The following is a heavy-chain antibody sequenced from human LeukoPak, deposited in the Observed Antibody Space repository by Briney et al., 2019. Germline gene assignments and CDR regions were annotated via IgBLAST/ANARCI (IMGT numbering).Heavy chain of an antibody. CDR3: ARNNGMDV. CDR2: VNRDGSET. J-gene: IGHJ6*02. V-gene: IGHV3-7*03. Sequence: GGSLRLSCAASGFALSSHWMTWVRQVPGRGPEWVANVNRDGSETYYLDSVKDRFTISKNNAKNSLYLQMNSLRAEDTALYHCARNNGMDVWGQGTTVIVSS. CDR1: GFALSSHW.